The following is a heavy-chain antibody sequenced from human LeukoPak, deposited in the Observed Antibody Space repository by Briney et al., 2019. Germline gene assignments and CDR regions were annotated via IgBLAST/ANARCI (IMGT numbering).Heavy chain of an antibody. D-gene: IGHD6-13*01. Sequence: GRSLRLSCAASGFTFSSYGMHWVRQAPGKGLEWVAVISYDGSNKYYADSVKGRFTISRDNSKNTLYQQMNSLRAEDTAVYYCAKPFGSSSWSFDYWGQGTLVTVSS. CDR1: GFTFSSYG. J-gene: IGHJ4*02. CDR2: ISYDGSNK. CDR3: AKPFGSSSWSFDY. V-gene: IGHV3-30*18.